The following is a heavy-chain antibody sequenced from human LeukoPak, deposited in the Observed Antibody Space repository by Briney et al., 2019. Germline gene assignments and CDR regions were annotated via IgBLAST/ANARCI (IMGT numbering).Heavy chain of an antibody. CDR1: GFTFSSYA. J-gene: IGHJ4*02. D-gene: IGHD3-16*02. CDR3: VKDSSTFGGVIAPDY. CDR2: ISSNGGST. Sequence: GRSLRLSCAASGFTFSSYAMHWVRQAPGKGLEYVSAISSNGGSTYYADSVKGRFTISRDNSKNTLYLQMSSLRAEDTAVYYCVKDSSTFGGVIAPDYWGQGTLVTVSS. V-gene: IGHV3-64D*06.